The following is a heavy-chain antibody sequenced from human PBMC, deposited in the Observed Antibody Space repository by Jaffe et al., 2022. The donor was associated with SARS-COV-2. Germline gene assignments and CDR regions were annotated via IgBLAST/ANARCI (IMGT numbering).Heavy chain of an antibody. J-gene: IGHJ4*02. CDR1: GFTFNTYW. D-gene: IGHD1-1*01. Sequence: EVQLVDSGGGLVQPGGSLRLSCAASGFTFNTYWMSWVRQAPGKGLEWVANINQDGSEIYYVDSVKGRFTISRDNAKNSLYLQMNSLRVEDTAVYYCAREGWKNSPAYWGQGTLVTVSS. CDR2: INQDGSEI. CDR3: AREGWKNSPAY. V-gene: IGHV3-7*01.